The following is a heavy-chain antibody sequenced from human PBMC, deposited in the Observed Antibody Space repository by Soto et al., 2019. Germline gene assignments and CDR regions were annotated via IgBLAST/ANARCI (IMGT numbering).Heavy chain of an antibody. CDR1: GYTFTSYY. Sequence: ASVKVSCKASGYTFTSYYMHWVRQAPGQGLEWMGIINPSGGSTSYAQKFRGRVTMTRDTSTSTVYMELSSLRSEDTAVYYCARSCSGGSGSHDAFDIWGQGTMLTVS. V-gene: IGHV1-46*03. D-gene: IGHD2-15*01. J-gene: IGHJ3*02. CDR3: ARSCSGGSGSHDAFDI. CDR2: INPSGGST.